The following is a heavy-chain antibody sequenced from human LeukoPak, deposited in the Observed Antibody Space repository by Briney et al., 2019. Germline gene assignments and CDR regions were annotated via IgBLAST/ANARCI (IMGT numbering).Heavy chain of an antibody. Sequence: PGGSLRLSCAASGFTFSSYEMNWVRQAPGKGLEGVSYISSSGGTIYYADSVKGRFTISRDNAKNSLYLQMNSLRAEDTAVYYCARNLHYDYVWGSYRHFDYWGQGTLVTVSS. J-gene: IGHJ4*02. V-gene: IGHV3-48*03. D-gene: IGHD3-16*02. CDR3: ARNLHYDYVWGSYRHFDY. CDR2: ISSSGGTI. CDR1: GFTFSSYE.